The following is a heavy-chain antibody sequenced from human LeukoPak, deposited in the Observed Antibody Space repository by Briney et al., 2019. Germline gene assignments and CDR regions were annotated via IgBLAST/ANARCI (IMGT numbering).Heavy chain of an antibody. CDR3: VREGFYFFDF. V-gene: IGHV3-48*01. CDR2: ISSDNITK. Sequence: GGSLRLSCEASGFTFSHYSMSWIRQAPGKRPEWISFISSDNITKYYEPSVKGRFTISRDNARNSVFLHLKSLRVEDTAVYYCVREGFYFFDFWGQGTLVTVSS. CDR1: GFTFSHYS. J-gene: IGHJ4*01.